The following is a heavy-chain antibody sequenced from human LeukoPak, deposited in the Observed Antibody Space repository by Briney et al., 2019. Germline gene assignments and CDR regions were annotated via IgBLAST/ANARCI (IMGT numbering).Heavy chain of an antibody. D-gene: IGHD3-16*01. CDR1: GYTFTSYA. V-gene: IGHV1-3*03. CDR3: ARDRRLGGGALDI. CDR2: INAGNGNT. Sequence: WASVKVSCKASGYTFTSYAMHWVRQAPGQRLEWMGWINAGNGNTKYSQEFQGRVTITRDTSASTAYMELSSLRSEDMAVYYCARDRRLGGGALDIWGQGTMVTVSS. J-gene: IGHJ3*02.